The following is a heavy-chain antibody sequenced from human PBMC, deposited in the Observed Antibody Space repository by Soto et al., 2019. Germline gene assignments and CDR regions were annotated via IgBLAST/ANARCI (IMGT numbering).Heavy chain of an antibody. V-gene: IGHV3-33*08. CDR2: IWYDGSNK. CDR1: GFTFTDHA. J-gene: IGHJ3*02. Sequence: GVSLRLSCSASGFTFTDHAIHWARQAPGKGLEWVAVIWYDGSNKYYADSVKGRFTISRDNSKNTLYLKMNSLRAEDTAVYYCERDWAMIPAGDAFDIWGQGTMVTVSS. CDR3: ERDWAMIPAGDAFDI. D-gene: IGHD3-22*01.